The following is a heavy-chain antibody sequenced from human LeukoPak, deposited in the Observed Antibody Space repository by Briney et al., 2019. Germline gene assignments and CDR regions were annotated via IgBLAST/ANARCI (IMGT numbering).Heavy chain of an antibody. CDR3: AREAYDILTGYSYYFDY. J-gene: IGHJ4*02. V-gene: IGHV4-34*01. CDR1: GGSFIGYY. Sequence: SETLSLTCAVYGGSFIGYYWSWIRQPPGKGLEWIGEINHSGSTNYNPSLKSRVTISVDTSKNQFSLKLSSVTAADTAVYYCAREAYDILTGYSYYFDYWGQGTLVTVSS. D-gene: IGHD3-9*01. CDR2: INHSGST.